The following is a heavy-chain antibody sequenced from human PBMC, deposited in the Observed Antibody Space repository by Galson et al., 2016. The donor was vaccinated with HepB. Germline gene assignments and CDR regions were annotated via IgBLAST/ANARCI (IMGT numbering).Heavy chain of an antibody. J-gene: IGHJ4*02. D-gene: IGHD3-3*01. V-gene: IGHV3-21*01. CDR1: GFTFSHYT. CDR2: ISISSNFI. Sequence: SLRLSCAASGFTFSHYTMNWVRQPPGKGLEWVSSISISSNFIHYADSVRGRFTISRDNAKNSLFLQMSSLRDEDTAIYSCAKDSILDDWGQGILVTVSS. CDR3: AKDSILDD.